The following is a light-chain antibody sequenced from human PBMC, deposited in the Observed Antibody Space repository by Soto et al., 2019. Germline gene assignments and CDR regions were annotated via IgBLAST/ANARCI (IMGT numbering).Light chain of an antibody. CDR2: QVS. CDR3: MEGSHWPKT. J-gene: IGKJ1*01. Sequence: DVVMTQSPLSLPVTLGQPASISCRSSQGLVYSDGNTYLSWFHQGPGQSPRRLIYQVSNRDSGVPDRFSGSGSGTDFTLSISRVEAEDVGIYYCMEGSHWPKTFGQGTKVDIK. V-gene: IGKV2-30*01. CDR1: QGLVYSDGNTY.